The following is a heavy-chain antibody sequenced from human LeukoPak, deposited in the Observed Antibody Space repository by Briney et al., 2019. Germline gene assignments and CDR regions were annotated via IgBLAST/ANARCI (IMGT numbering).Heavy chain of an antibody. CDR2: ISHTGGF. Sequence: SETRSLTCSVSGDSISRHYWTWIRQPPGKGLEWIGYISHTGGFKYNPSLKSRVTMSLDTSKNRLSLNLSSVTAADTATYYCARTPTVYLDSWGQGTLVTVSS. D-gene: IGHD1-26*01. V-gene: IGHV4-59*11. CDR1: GDSISRHY. CDR3: ARTPTVYLDS. J-gene: IGHJ4*02.